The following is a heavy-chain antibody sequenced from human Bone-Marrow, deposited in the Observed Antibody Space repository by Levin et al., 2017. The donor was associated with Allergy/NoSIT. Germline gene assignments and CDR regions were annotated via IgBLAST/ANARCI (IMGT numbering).Heavy chain of an antibody. V-gene: IGHV1-69*13. CDR2: IIPIFGAA. J-gene: IGHJ3*02. D-gene: IGHD4-23*01. Sequence: SVKVSCKASGGTFSGYAISWVRQAPGQGLEWMGGIIPIFGAANYAQKFQGRVTITADESTSTAYGELNSLRSEDTAVYYCARRWGDYGGWAFDIWGQGTMVTVSS. CDR3: ARRWGDYGGWAFDI. CDR1: GGTFSGYA.